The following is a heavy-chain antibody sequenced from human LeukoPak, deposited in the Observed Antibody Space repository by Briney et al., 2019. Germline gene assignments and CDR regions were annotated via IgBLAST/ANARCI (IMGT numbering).Heavy chain of an antibody. CDR2: IYHSGST. CDR3: ASGGPNGIKPVDY. J-gene: IGHJ4*02. D-gene: IGHD5-18*01. CDR1: GYSISSGYY. Sequence: SETLSLTCAVSGYSISSGYYWGWIRQPPGKGLEWIGSIYHSGSTYYNPSLKSRVTISVDTSKNQFSLKLSSVTAADTAVYYCASGGPNGIKPVDYWGQGTLVTVSS. V-gene: IGHV4-38-2*01.